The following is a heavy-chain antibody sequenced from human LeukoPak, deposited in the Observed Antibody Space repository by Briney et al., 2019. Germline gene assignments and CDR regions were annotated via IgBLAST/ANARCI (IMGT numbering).Heavy chain of an antibody. CDR2: IIPIFGTA. CDR3: ASLGSDTSLIEAS. Sequence: SVKVSCKASGGTFTTDAISWVRQAPGQGLEWMGGIIPIFGTANYAQKFQGKVTITADKATSTAYMELSSLRSEDTAVYFCASLGSDTSLIEASWGQGTLVTVSS. CDR1: GGTFTTDA. J-gene: IGHJ5*02. V-gene: IGHV1-69*06. D-gene: IGHD5-18*01.